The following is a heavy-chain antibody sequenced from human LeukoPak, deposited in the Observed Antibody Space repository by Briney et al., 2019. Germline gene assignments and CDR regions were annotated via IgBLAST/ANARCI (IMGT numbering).Heavy chain of an antibody. D-gene: IGHD5-24*01. CDR2: TKYRSKWYN. CDR3: ARGRDGFNYFDY. CDR1: GYSVTSNSAA. J-gene: IGHJ4*02. Sequence: SQTLSLTCAFSGYSVTSNSAAWNWIRQSPSRGLEWLGRTKYRSKWYNDYEVSVKSRITIDPDTSKNQFSLQLNSVTPEDTAVYYCARGRDGFNYFDYWGQGTLATVSS. V-gene: IGHV6-1*01.